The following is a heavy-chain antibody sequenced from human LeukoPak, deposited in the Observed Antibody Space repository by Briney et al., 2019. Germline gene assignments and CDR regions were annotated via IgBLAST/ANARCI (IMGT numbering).Heavy chain of an antibody. J-gene: IGHJ4*02. CDR3: TTYEPTTVVTQHY. Sequence: GSSVKVSCKASGGTFSSYAISWVRQAPGQGLEWMGRIIPILSIANYAQKFQGRVTITADKSTSTAYMELSSLRSEDTAVYYCTTYEPTTVVTQHYWGQGTLVTVSS. V-gene: IGHV1-69*04. CDR1: GGTFSSYA. D-gene: IGHD4-23*01. CDR2: IIPILSIA.